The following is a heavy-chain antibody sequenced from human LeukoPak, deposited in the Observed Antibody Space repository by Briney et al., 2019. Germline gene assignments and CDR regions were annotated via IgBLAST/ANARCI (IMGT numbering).Heavy chain of an antibody. CDR1: GFTFSSYA. V-gene: IGHV3-30*09. CDR3: ARDPNGDYIGTFDM. Sequence: GGSLRLSCAASGFTFSSYAMHWVRQAPGKGLEWVAVISYDGSKKYYADSVKGRFAISRDNSNNTLYLQMNSLRVEDTAMYFCARDPNGDYIGTFDMWGRGTMVSVSS. D-gene: IGHD4-17*01. J-gene: IGHJ3*02. CDR2: ISYDGSKK.